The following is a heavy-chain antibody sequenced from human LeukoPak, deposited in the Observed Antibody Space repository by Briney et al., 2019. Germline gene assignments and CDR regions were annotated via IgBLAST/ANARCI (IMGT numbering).Heavy chain of an antibody. D-gene: IGHD2-15*01. CDR3: AKQLGYCSDGSCYFPY. V-gene: IGHV3-23*01. Sequence: GGSLRLSCAASGFTFSSSAMSWVRQAPGKGLEWASAISNNGGYTYYADSVQGRFTISRDNSKSTLCLQMNSLRAEDTAVYYCAKQLGYCSDGSCYFPYWGQGTLVTVSS. CDR2: ISNNGGYT. CDR1: GFTFSSSA. J-gene: IGHJ4*02.